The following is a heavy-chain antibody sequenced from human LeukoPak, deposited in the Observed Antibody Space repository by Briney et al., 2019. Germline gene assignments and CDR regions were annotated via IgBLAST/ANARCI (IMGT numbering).Heavy chain of an antibody. Sequence: GASVKVSCKASGGTFSSYAISWVRQAPGQGLEWMGRIIPIFGIASYAQKFQGRVTITADKSTSTAYMELSSLRSEDTAVYYCARDPLDTGEGSLPRAYYYYGMDVWGQGTTVTVSS. V-gene: IGHV1-69*04. CDR3: ARDPLDTGEGSLPRAYYYYGMDV. D-gene: IGHD1-26*01. CDR1: GGTFSSYA. J-gene: IGHJ6*02. CDR2: IIPIFGIA.